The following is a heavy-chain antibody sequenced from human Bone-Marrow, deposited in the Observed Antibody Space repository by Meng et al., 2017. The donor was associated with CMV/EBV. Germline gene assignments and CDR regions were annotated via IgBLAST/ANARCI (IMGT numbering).Heavy chain of an antibody. CDR2: ISSSSSYI. V-gene: IGHV3-21*01. CDR3: ARGDYGGGAFDI. D-gene: IGHD4-17*01. CDR1: GFTFSSYE. J-gene: IGHJ3*02. Sequence: GESLKISCAASGFTFSSYEMNWVRQAPGKGLEWVSSISSSSSYIYYADSVKGRFTISRGNAKNSLYLQMNSLRAEDTAVYYCARGDYGGGAFDIWGQGTMVTVSS.